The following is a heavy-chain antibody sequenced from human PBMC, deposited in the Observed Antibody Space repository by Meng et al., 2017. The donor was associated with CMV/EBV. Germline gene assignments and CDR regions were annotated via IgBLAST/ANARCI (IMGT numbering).Heavy chain of an antibody. J-gene: IGHJ4*02. Sequence: SETLSLTCTVSGGSISSYYWSWIRQPPGKGLEWIGYIYYSGSTNYNPSLKSRVTISVDTSKNQFSLKLSSVTAADTAVYYCAGQNVAAAAGTVFDYWGQGPRSPSPQ. D-gene: IGHD6-13*01. CDR3: AGQNVAAAAGTVFDY. CDR1: GGSISSYY. CDR2: IYYSGST. V-gene: IGHV4-59*01.